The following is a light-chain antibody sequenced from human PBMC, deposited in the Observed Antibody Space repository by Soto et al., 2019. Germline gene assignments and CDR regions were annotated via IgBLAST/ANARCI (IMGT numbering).Light chain of an antibody. CDR3: SSYTNSRTQV. V-gene: IGLV2-14*01. CDR1: SSDVGGYNY. CDR2: DVT. Sequence: QSALTQPASVSGSPGQSITISCTGTSSDVGGYNYVSWYQQHPGKAPKLMIYDVTKRPSGVSSRFSGSKSGNTASLTISGLQAVDEADYYCSSYTNSRTQVFGIGTKVTV. J-gene: IGLJ1*01.